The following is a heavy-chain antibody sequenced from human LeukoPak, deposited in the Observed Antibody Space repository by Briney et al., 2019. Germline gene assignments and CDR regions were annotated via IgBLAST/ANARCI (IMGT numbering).Heavy chain of an antibody. Sequence: SETLSLTCTVSGGSISSYYWSWIRQPAGKGLEWIGRIYTSGSTNYNPSLKSRVTMSVDTSKNQFSLKLSSVTAADTAVYYCARGGAVAGCNRYYYGMDVWGQGTTVTVSS. CDR2: IYTSGST. CDR1: GGSISSYY. V-gene: IGHV4-4*07. CDR3: ARGGAVAGCNRYYYGMDV. J-gene: IGHJ6*02. D-gene: IGHD6-19*01.